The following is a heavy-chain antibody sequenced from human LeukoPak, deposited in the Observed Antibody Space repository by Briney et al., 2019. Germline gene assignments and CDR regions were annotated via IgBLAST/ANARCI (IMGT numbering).Heavy chain of an antibody. V-gene: IGHV3-48*01. CDR3: AMQWLVKGGYYFDY. CDR1: GFTFSNYG. D-gene: IGHD6-19*01. Sequence: GGSPRLPCAASGFTFSNYGLNWVRQAPGKGLEWVSFITSSSSIYYADSVKGRFTISRDNAKNSLFLQMNSLRAEDTAVYYCAMQWLVKGGYYFDYWGQGTLVSVSS. J-gene: IGHJ4*02. CDR2: ITSSSSI.